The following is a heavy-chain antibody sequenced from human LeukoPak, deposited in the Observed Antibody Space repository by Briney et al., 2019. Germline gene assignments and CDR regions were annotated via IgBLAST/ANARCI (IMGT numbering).Heavy chain of an antibody. CDR3: ARAHFHAFDI. CDR2: ISSSSSYI. D-gene: IGHD3-3*02. V-gene: IGHV3-21*01. J-gene: IGHJ3*02. Sequence: GGSLRLSCAASGFTFSSYSMNWVRQAPGKGLEWVSSISSSSSYIYYADSVKGRFTISRDNAKNSLYLQMNSPRAEDTAVYYCARAHFHAFDIWGQGTMVTVSS. CDR1: GFTFSSYS.